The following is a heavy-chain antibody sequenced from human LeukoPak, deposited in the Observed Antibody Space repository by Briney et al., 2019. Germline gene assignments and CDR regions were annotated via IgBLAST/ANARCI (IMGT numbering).Heavy chain of an antibody. J-gene: IGHJ3*02. V-gene: IGHV1-18*01. Sequence: GASVKVSCKASGYTFTSYGISWVRQAPGQGLEWMGWISAYNGSTNYAQKLQGRVTMTTDTSTSTAYMELRSLRSDDTAVYYCARHYYDSSGYHGPHDAFDIWGQGTMVTVSS. D-gene: IGHD3-22*01. CDR3: ARHYYDSSGYHGPHDAFDI. CDR2: ISAYNGST. CDR1: GYTFTSYG.